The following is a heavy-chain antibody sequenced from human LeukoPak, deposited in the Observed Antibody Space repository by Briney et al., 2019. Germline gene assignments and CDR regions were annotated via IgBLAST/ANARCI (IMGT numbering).Heavy chain of an antibody. V-gene: IGHV3-23*01. CDR3: PRQSYSSGCNTFDH. CDR2: ISGGGITT. CDR1: GFTFRDYA. J-gene: IGHJ4*02. Sequence: PGGSLRLSCAGSGFTFRDYAMSWVREAPGKGLEWVSNISGGGITTYYADSARGRFTISRDNSKNTMCLQMYRLRVQDTPVYYCPRQSYSSGCNTFDHGGQGILVTVSS. D-gene: IGHD6-19*01.